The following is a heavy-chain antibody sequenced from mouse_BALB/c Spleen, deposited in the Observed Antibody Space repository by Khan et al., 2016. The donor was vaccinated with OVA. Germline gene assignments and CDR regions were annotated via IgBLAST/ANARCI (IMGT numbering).Heavy chain of an antibody. CDR1: GYSFTNYS. J-gene: IGHJ2*01. Sequence: QVQLKQSGAELARPGASVQLSCKASGYSFTNYSMHWVKQRPGPGLEWIGYLNPSSGYTNYNQNFNDKAPLTTDRSSNTAYMQLSSLTSDDSAGYYCARIPIPPYFFDYWGQGTTRTVAA. CDR2: LNPSSGYT. V-gene: IGHV1-4*01. CDR3: ARIPIPPYFFDY.